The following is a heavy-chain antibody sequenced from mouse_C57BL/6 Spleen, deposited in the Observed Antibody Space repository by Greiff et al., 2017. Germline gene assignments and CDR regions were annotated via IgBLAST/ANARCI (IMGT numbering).Heavy chain of an antibody. CDR3: ARKGAYDGFDY. CDR2: IHPNSGST. D-gene: IGHD2-3*01. CDR1: GYTFTSYW. V-gene: IGHV1-64*01. Sequence: QVQLKQPGAELVKPGASVKLSCKASGYTFTSYWMHWVKQRPGQGLEWIGMIHPNSGSTNYNEKFKSKATLTVDKSSSTAYMQLSSLTSEDSAVYYCARKGAYDGFDYWGQGTTLTVSS. J-gene: IGHJ2*01.